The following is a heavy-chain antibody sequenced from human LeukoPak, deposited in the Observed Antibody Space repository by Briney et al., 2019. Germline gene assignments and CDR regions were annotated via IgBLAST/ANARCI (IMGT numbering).Heavy chain of an antibody. Sequence: SGGSLRLSCAAPGFTFSSYAMSWVRQAPGKGLEWVSAISGSGGSTYYADSVKGRFIISRDNSKNTLYLQMNSLRAEDTAVYYCAKMLISDYGDYAHNWFDPWGQGTLVTVSS. V-gene: IGHV3-23*01. CDR1: GFTFSSYA. CDR2: ISGSGGST. D-gene: IGHD4-17*01. CDR3: AKMLISDYGDYAHNWFDP. J-gene: IGHJ5*02.